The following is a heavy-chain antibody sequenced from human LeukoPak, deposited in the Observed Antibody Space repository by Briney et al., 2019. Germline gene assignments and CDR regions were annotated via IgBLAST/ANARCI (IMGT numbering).Heavy chain of an antibody. D-gene: IGHD3-10*01. J-gene: IGHJ4*02. CDR2: ISRNGGST. Sequence: PGGSLRLSCAASGFTFSSYAMPWVRQAPGKGLEYVSAISRNGGSTYYAHSVKGRFTISRDNSKNTLYLQMGSLRAEDMAVYYCARFGVGGALFGELRSFDYWGQGTLVTVSS. V-gene: IGHV3-64*01. CDR3: ARFGVGGALFGELRSFDY. CDR1: GFTFSSYA.